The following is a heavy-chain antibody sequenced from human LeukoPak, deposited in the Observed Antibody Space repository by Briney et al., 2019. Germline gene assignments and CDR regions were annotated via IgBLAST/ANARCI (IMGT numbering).Heavy chain of an antibody. Sequence: GGSLRLSCAASGFTFSAAWMSWVRQAPGKGLEWVSAISGSGGSTYYADSVKGRFTISRDNSKNTLYLQMNSLRAEDTAVYYCAKGAYQLLIFDYWGQGTLVTVSS. V-gene: IGHV3-23*01. CDR3: AKGAYQLLIFDY. CDR2: ISGSGGST. D-gene: IGHD2-2*01. CDR1: GFTFSAAW. J-gene: IGHJ4*02.